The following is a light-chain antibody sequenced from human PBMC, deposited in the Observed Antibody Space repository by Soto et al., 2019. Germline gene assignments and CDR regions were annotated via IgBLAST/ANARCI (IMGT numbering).Light chain of an antibody. V-gene: IGLV2-14*01. CDR2: EVS. J-gene: IGLJ2*01. Sequence: QSALTQPASVSGSPGQSIAISCTGSSSDVGIYNYVSWYQQHPGKVPKLIIYEVSNRPSGVSNRFSGSKSGNTASLTISGLQAEDEAEYYCSSYTGSSINTVVFGGGTKVTVL. CDR1: SSDVGIYNY. CDR3: SSYTGSSINTVV.